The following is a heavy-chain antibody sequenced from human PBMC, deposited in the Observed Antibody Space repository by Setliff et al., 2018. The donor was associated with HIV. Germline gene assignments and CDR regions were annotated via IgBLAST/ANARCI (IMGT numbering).Heavy chain of an antibody. CDR3: ARYSNWNFEEHFDY. CDR1: GYSFSDYY. CDR2: ISPNSGGT. V-gene: IGHV1-2*02. D-gene: IGHD1-7*01. J-gene: IGHJ4*02. Sequence: GASVKVSCKASGYSFSDYYIHWVRQAPGHGFQWMGWISPNSGGTNYAQKFQGRVTMTRDTSISTAYMELRRLRSDDTAVYYCARYSNWNFEEHFDYWGQGTLVTVSS.